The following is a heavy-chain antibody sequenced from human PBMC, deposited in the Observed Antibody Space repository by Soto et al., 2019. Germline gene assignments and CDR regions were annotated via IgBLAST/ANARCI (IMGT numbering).Heavy chain of an antibody. CDR1: GGAISGGGYY. Sequence: SAALSLTCTVPGGAISGGGYYWSWSRQHPGKGLEWIGYIYYSGSTYYNPSLKSPVTISVDTSKNQLSLKLSSVTAADTAVYYCARSRRSYCSSTSCSHGMDVWGQGITVTVSS. D-gene: IGHD2-2*01. V-gene: IGHV4-31*01. CDR2: IYYSGST. CDR3: ARSRRSYCSSTSCSHGMDV. J-gene: IGHJ6*02.